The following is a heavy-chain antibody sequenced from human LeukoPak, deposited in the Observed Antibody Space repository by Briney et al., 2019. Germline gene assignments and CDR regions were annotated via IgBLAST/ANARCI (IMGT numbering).Heavy chain of an antibody. D-gene: IGHD3-22*01. V-gene: IGHV3-20*04. CDR3: ARDFSYYYDSSGSLDY. Sequence: GGSLRLSCAASGFTFDDYGMSWVRQAPGKGLEWVSGINWNGGSTGYADSVKGRFTISRDNAKNSLYLQMNSLRAEDTALYYCARDFSYYYDSSGSLDYWGQGTLVTVSS. J-gene: IGHJ4*02. CDR2: INWNGGST. CDR1: GFTFDDYG.